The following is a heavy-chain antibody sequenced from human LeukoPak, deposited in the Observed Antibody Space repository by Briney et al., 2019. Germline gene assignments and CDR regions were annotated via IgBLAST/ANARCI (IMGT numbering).Heavy chain of an antibody. V-gene: IGHV3-33*01. Sequence: GRSLRLSCAASGFTFSSYGMHWVRQAPGKGLEWVAVIWYDGSNKYYADSVKGRFTISRDNSKNTLYLQMNSLRAEDTAVYYCARDGNYCSSTSCYRAPHYYYGMDVWGQGTTVTVSS. J-gene: IGHJ6*02. D-gene: IGHD2-2*02. CDR1: GFTFSSYG. CDR2: IWYDGSNK. CDR3: ARDGNYCSSTSCYRAPHYYYGMDV.